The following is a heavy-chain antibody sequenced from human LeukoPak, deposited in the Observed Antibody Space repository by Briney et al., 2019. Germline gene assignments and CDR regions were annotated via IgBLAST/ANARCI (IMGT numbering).Heavy chain of an antibody. Sequence: GGSLRLSCAASGFTFSSYSMHWVRQAPGKGLEWVANIKQDGSEEYYVDSVKGRFTISRDNINNSLHLQMTSLRAGDTAVYYCARDNDAFDIWGQGTMVTVSS. CDR2: IKQDGSEE. J-gene: IGHJ3*02. CDR1: GFTFSSYS. CDR3: ARDNDAFDI. V-gene: IGHV3-7*01.